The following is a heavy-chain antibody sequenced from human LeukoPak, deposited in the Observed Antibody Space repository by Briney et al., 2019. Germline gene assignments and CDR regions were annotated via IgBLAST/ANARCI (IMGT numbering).Heavy chain of an antibody. V-gene: IGHV1-24*01. CDR3: ATAPRYSSSWYYGMDV. D-gene: IGHD6-13*01. J-gene: IGHJ6*02. CDR1: GYTLTELS. CDR2: FDPEDGET. Sequence: ASVTVSCTVSGYTLTELSMHWVRQAPGRGLEWMGGFDPEDGETIYAQKFQGRVTMTEDTSTDTAYMELSSLRSEDTAVYYCATAPRYSSSWYYGMDVWGQGTTVTVSS.